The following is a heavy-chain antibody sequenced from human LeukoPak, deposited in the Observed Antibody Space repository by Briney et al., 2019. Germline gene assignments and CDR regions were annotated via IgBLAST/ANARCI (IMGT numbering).Heavy chain of an antibody. CDR3: ARGPKNVWIQLWLQGYYFDY. J-gene: IGHJ4*02. D-gene: IGHD5-18*01. CDR1: GYSFFSFG. V-gene: IGHV1-18*01. Sequence: ASVKVSCKASGYSFFSFGISWVRRAPGQGLEWIGLINAYNRKTEYAQKFQGRVTMTTDTSTSTAYMELRSLRSDDTAVYYCARGPKNVWIQLWLQGYYFDYWGQGTLVTVSS. CDR2: INAYNRKT.